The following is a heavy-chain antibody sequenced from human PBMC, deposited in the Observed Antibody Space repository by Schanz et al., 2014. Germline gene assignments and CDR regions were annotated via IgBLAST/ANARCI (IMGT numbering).Heavy chain of an antibody. Sequence: EVQVLESGEGLVEAGGSLRLSCAASGFTFTNYAMTWVRQAPGKGLEWVSSISSSSSYISYADSVKGRFTISRDNAKNSLYLQMNSLRAEDTAVYYCARPSDSSWYMDVWGKGTTVTVSS. J-gene: IGHJ6*03. CDR3: ARPSDSSWYMDV. V-gene: IGHV3-21*01. CDR1: GFTFTNYA. D-gene: IGHD2-21*02. CDR2: ISSSSSYI.